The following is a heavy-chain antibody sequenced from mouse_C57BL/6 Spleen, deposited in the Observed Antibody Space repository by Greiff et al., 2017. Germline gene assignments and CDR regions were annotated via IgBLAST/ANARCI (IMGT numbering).Heavy chain of an antibody. Sequence: EVKLVESGGGLVQPGGSLKLSCAASGFTFSDYGMAWVRQAPRKGPEWVAFISNLAYSIYYADTVTGRFTISRENAKNTLYLEMSSLRSEDTAMYYCARQRRDLYYAMDYWGQGTSVTVSS. CDR1: GFTFSDYG. J-gene: IGHJ4*01. CDR2: ISNLAYSI. D-gene: IGHD3-3*01. CDR3: ARQRRDLYYAMDY. V-gene: IGHV5-15*01.